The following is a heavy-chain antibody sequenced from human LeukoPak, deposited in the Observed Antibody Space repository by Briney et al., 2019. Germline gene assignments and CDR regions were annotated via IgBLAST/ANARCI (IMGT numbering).Heavy chain of an antibody. D-gene: IGHD1-1*01. CDR2: INHSGST. V-gene: IGHV4-34*01. J-gene: IGHJ4*02. CDR1: GGSFSGYY. CDR3: ARKLKYTEGFDY. Sequence: SETLSLTCAVYGGSFSGYYWSWIRQPPGKGLEWIGEINHSGSTNYNPSLKSRVTISVDTSKNQFSLKLSSVTAADTAVYYCARKLKYTEGFDYWGQGTLSPSPQ.